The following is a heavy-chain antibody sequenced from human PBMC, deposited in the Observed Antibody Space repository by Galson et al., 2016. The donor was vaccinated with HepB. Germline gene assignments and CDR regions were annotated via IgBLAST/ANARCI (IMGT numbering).Heavy chain of an antibody. Sequence: SVKVSCKASGYSFSSYGVIWVRQAPGQGLDWMGWISPYNGNRNYAQKLQGRVTMTTDTSTSTAYMELRSLTSDDTALYYCARAYSSGWPLDYHYGLDVWGQGTTVTVSS. V-gene: IGHV1-18*01. CDR1: GYSFSSYG. D-gene: IGHD6-19*01. CDR3: ARAYSSGWPLDYHYGLDV. CDR2: ISPYNGNR. J-gene: IGHJ6*02.